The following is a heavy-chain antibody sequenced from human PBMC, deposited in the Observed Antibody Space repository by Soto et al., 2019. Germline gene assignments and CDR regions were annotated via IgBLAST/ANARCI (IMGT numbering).Heavy chain of an antibody. D-gene: IGHD3-3*01. J-gene: IGHJ5*02. CDR2: INAGNGNT. CDR1: GYTLTSYA. V-gene: IGHV1-3*01. CDR3: ARETTATTHSGFGVVRIRWFDP. Sequence: QVQLVQSGAEVKKPGASVKVSCKASGYTLTSYAMHWVRQAPGQRLEWMGWINAGNGNTKYSQKFQGRVTITRDTAASTANMELRRLRSEDTAVYYCARETTATTHSGFGVVRIRWFDPWGQGTLVTVSS.